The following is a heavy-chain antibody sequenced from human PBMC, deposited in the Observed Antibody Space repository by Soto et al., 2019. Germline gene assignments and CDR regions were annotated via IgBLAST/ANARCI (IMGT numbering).Heavy chain of an antibody. V-gene: IGHV4-59*01. CDR2: IYYSGST. J-gene: IGHJ6*02. CDR1: GGSISSYY. D-gene: IGHD1-7*01. CDR3: ARLMVEDWNYSYYYYGMDV. Sequence: SETLSLTCTVSGGSISSYYWSWIRQPPGKGLEWIGYIYYSGSTNYNPSLKSRVTISVDTSKNQFSLKLSSVTAADTAVYYCARLMVEDWNYSYYYYGMDVWGQGTTVTVSS.